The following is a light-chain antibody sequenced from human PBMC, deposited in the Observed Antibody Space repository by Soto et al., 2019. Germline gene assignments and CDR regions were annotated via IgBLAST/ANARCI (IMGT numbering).Light chain of an antibody. Sequence: QSVLTQPRSVSGSPGQSVTIYCTGTSSDVGGYNYVSWYLQHPGKAPKVMIYDVSKRPSGVPDRFSGSKSGNTASLTISGLQSEDEADYYCCSFAGNYIYVFGTGTKRTVL. J-gene: IGLJ1*01. CDR2: DVS. CDR1: SSDVGGYNY. V-gene: IGLV2-11*01. CDR3: CSFAGNYIYV.